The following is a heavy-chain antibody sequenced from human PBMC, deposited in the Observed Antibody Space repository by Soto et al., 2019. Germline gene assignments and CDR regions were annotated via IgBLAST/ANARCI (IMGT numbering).Heavy chain of an antibody. D-gene: IGHD3-3*01. CDR1: GYSFTSYW. V-gene: IGHV5-10-1*01. CDR3: SLDNVQITNLNYGMDV. Sequence: PGESLKISCKGSGYSFTSYWISWVRQMPGKGLEWMGRIDPSDSYTNYSPSFQGHVTISADKSISTAYLQWSSLKASDTAMYYCSLDNVQITNLNYGMDVWGQGTTVTVSS. J-gene: IGHJ6*02. CDR2: IDPSDSYT.